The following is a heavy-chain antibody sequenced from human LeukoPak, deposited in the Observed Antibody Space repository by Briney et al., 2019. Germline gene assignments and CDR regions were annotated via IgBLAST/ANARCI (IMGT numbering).Heavy chain of an antibody. CDR1: GGTFSSYA. CDR2: IIPILGTA. D-gene: IGHD3-22*01. Sequence: GSSVKVSCKASGGTFSSYAISWVRQAPGQGLEWMGGIIPILGTANYAQKFQGRVTITADESTSTAYMELSSLRSEDTAVYYCARDLLRALSGYIPAYAFDIWGQGTMVTVSS. J-gene: IGHJ3*02. CDR3: ARDLLRALSGYIPAYAFDI. V-gene: IGHV1-69*01.